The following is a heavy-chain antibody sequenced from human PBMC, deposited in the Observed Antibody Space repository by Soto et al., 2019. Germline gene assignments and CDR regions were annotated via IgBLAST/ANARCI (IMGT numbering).Heavy chain of an antibody. CDR2: ISSSSSYI. J-gene: IGHJ4*02. CDR3: VRARATDSRPDY. CDR1: DFIFSLYS. V-gene: IGHV3-21*01. Sequence: GGSLRLSCAASDFIFSLYSMIWVRQAPGRGLEWVSSISSSSSYIFYADSVKGRFTVSRDNAQNSLFLHMSSLRAEDTAVYYCVRARATDSRPDYWGQGTLVTVSS. D-gene: IGHD3-22*01.